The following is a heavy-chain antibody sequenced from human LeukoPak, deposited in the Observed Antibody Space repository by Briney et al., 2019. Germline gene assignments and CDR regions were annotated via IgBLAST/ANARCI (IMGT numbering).Heavy chain of an antibody. D-gene: IGHD1-26*01. CDR2: IYSSGGT. J-gene: IGHJ4*02. CDR1: GGSMIGFY. Sequence: SETLSLTCTVSGGSMIGFYWSWVRLPPGKGLEWLAYIYSSGGTSYNPSLKSRATISLDTSKDQFSLKVNSVTAADTAVYYCARDSGSYGYWGQGTLVTVSS. V-gene: IGHV4-4*08. CDR3: ARDSGSYGY.